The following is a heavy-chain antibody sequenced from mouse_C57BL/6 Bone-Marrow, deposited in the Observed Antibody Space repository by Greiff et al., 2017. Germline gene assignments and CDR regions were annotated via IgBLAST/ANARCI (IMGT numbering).Heavy chain of an antibody. CDR3: ARFDSSGFPDY. CDR1: GYAFSSSW. Sequence: QVQLQQSGPELVKPGASVKISCKASGYAFSSSWMNWVKQRPGKGLEWIGRIYPGDGDTNYNGKFTGKATLTADKSSSTAYMQLSSLTSEDSAVYFCARFDSSGFPDYWGQGTTLTVSS. CDR2: IYPGDGDT. V-gene: IGHV1-82*01. J-gene: IGHJ2*01. D-gene: IGHD3-2*02.